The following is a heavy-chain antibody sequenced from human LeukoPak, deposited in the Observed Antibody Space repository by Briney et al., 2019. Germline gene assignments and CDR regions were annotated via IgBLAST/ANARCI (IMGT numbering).Heavy chain of an antibody. CDR3: ARCSPGDSSNFYAVLQY. J-gene: IGHJ4*02. D-gene: IGHD3-22*01. Sequence: GASVKVSCKASGGTFNSSAISWVRQAPGQGLEWMGAIIPIFGRGNYARKFQGRVTITADKSTSTAYMELSSLTSDDTAVYYCARCSPGDSSNFYAVLQYWGQGTQVTVST. V-gene: IGHV1-69*06. CDR1: GGTFNSSA. CDR2: IIPIFGRG.